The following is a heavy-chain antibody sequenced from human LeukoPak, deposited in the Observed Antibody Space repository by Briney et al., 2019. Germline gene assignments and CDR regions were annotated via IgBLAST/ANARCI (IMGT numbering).Heavy chain of an antibody. V-gene: IGHV4-34*01. J-gene: IGHJ6*02. Sequence: SETLSLTCAVYGGSFRNYYWNWIRQPPGKGLEWIGEINLSGSSSYNPSLKSRVTISVDTSKNQFSLKLTSVTAADTAVYYCARVGYGSGGYHLSGMDVWGQGTTVTVSS. CDR2: INLSGSS. D-gene: IGHD3-10*01. CDR3: ARVGYGSGGYHLSGMDV. CDR1: GGSFRNYY.